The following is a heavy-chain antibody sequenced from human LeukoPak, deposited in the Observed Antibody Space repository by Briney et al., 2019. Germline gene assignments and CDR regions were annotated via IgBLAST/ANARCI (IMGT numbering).Heavy chain of an antibody. CDR3: ARGRYSYGNNWFDP. Sequence: GSLRLSCAASGFTFSSYAMHWVRQAPGKGLEWVAVISYDGSNKYYADSVKGRFTISRDISKNTLYLQMNSLRAEDTAVYYCARGRYSYGNNWFDPWGQGTLVTVSS. J-gene: IGHJ5*02. CDR2: ISYDGSNK. CDR1: GFTFSSYA. V-gene: IGHV3-30-3*01. D-gene: IGHD5-18*01.